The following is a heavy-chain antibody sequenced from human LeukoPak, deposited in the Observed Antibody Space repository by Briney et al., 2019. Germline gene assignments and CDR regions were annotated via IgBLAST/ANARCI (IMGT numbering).Heavy chain of an antibody. Sequence: SETLSLTCTVSGGSITSSNYYWGWIRQPPGKGLEWIGSFYYSGSTNYNPSLKSRVTVSVDTSKNQFSLKLSSVTAADTAVYYCVYYYGSGSVEYWGQGTLVTVSS. J-gene: IGHJ4*02. CDR2: FYYSGST. D-gene: IGHD3-10*01. CDR1: GGSITSSNYY. CDR3: VYYYGSGSVEY. V-gene: IGHV4-39*01.